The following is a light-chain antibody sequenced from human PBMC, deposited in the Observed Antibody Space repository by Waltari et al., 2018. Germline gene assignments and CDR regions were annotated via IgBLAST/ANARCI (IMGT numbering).Light chain of an antibody. J-gene: IGKJ3*01. CDR2: WES. CDR1: PIVLKSCNNKNC. Sequence: DIVMTQSPDSLAVSLGERATLNCKSPPIVLKSCNNKNCLAWYQQKAGQPPKLLIYWESTRESGVPDRFSGSGSGTDFTLTISSLQAEDVAVYYCQQYYPNPPGFTFGLGTKVDIK. V-gene: IGKV4-1*01. CDR3: QQYYPNPPGFT.